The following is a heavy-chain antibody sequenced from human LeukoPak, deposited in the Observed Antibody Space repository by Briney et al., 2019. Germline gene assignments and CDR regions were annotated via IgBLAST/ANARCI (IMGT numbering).Heavy chain of an antibody. D-gene: IGHD3-10*01. CDR2: ISAYNGNT. CDR3: ARYFSGTYYYGSGSYLEPWFDP. Sequence: ASVKVSCNASGYTFTSYGISWVRQAPGQGLEWMGWISAYNGNTNYAQKLQGRDTMTTDTSTSTAYMELRSLRSDDTAVYYCARYFSGTYYYGSGSYLEPWFDPWGQGTLVTVSS. CDR1: GYTFTSYG. V-gene: IGHV1-18*01. J-gene: IGHJ5*02.